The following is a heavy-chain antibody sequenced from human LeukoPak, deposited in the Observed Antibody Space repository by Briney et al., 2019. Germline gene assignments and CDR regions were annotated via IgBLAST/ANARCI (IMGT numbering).Heavy chain of an antibody. V-gene: IGHV3-21*01. CDR2: ISSSSSYI. J-gene: IGHJ4*02. D-gene: IGHD6-13*01. CDR3: ARDVRSIAAAGTGGDY. CDR1: GFTFSSYS. Sequence: PGGSLRLSCAASGFTFSSYSMNWVRQAPGKGLEWVSSISSSSSYIYYADSMKGRFTISRDNAKNSLYLQMNSLRAEDTAVYYCARDVRSIAAAGTGGDYWGQGTLVTVSS.